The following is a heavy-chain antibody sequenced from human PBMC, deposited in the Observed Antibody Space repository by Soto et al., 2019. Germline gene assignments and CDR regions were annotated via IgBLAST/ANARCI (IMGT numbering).Heavy chain of an antibody. V-gene: IGHV3-9*01. CDR1: GFTFDDYA. J-gene: IGHJ6*03. CDR3: AKDIYSGDSPYYYYYMDV. D-gene: IGHD4-17*01. Sequence: EVQLVESGGGLVQPGRSLRLSCAASGFTFDDYAMHWVRQAPGKGLEWVSGISWNSGSIGYADSVKGRFTISRDNAKNSLYLQMNSLRAEDTALYYCAKDIYSGDSPYYYYYMDVWGKGTTVTVSS. CDR2: ISWNSGSI.